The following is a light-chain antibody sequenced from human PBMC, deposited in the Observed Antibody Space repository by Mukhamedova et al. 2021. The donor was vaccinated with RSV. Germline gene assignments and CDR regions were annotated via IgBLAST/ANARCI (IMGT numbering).Light chain of an antibody. CDR3: QVWDVSTVV. J-gene: IGLJ2*01. Sequence: DTKRPSEIPDRFSGSNSGNTATLTISGAQGGDEADYYCQVWDVSTVVFGRGTKLTVV. CDR2: DT. V-gene: IGLV3-9*01.